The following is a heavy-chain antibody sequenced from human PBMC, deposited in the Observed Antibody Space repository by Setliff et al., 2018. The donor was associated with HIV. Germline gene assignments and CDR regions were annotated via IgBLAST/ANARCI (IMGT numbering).Heavy chain of an antibody. V-gene: IGHV3-30*04. CDR3: ARGRRYYPNWFDP. Sequence: GGSLRLSCAASGFTFSSYAMHWVRQAPGKGLEWVAVISYDGSNKYYADSVKGRFTISRDNAKNSLYLQMNSLRAEDTAVYYCARGRRYYPNWFDPWGQGTQVTVSS. CDR1: GFTFSSYA. D-gene: IGHD3-10*01. J-gene: IGHJ5*02. CDR2: ISYDGSNK.